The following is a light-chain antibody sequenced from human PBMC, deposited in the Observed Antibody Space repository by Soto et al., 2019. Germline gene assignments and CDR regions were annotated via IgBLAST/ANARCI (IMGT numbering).Light chain of an antibody. CDR1: QIVSSTY. CDR3: QQYGVTPPNS. Sequence: EIVLTQSPGTLSLSPGERATLSCRASQIVSSTYLAWFQQKPGQAPRLLIYGASARATGIPDMFSGSGSGTDYTLTISGLEPEDFALYYCQQYGVTPPNSFGGGTKVEV. J-gene: IGKJ4*01. V-gene: IGKV3-20*01. CDR2: GAS.